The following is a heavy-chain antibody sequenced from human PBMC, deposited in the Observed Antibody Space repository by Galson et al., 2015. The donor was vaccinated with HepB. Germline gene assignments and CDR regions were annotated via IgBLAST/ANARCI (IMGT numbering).Heavy chain of an antibody. D-gene: IGHD5-24*01. J-gene: IGHJ4*02. Sequence: SLRLSCAASGFSFRSYAMHWARQAPGKGQEWVSIIWSDGSDKYYADSVKGRFTISRDNSWNTLYLQMNSLRVEDTAVYYCVRGDGYNYLTDWGQGTLVTASS. V-gene: IGHV3-33*01. CDR2: IWSDGSDK. CDR1: GFSFRSYA. CDR3: VRGDGYNYLTD.